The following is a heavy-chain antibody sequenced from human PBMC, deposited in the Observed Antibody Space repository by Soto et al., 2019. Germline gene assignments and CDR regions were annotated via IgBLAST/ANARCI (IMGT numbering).Heavy chain of an antibody. Sequence: SETLSLTCAVYGGSFSGYYWSWIRQPPGKGLEWIGEINHSGSTNYNSSLKSRVTIAVDTSKNQFSVKLSSVTAADTAVYYCARGQRRRLLEIYYYYGMDVGGQGTTVTVSS. CDR2: INHSGST. CDR1: GGSFSGYY. D-gene: IGHD3-3*01. V-gene: IGHV4-34*01. CDR3: ARGQRRRLLEIYYYYGMDV. J-gene: IGHJ6*02.